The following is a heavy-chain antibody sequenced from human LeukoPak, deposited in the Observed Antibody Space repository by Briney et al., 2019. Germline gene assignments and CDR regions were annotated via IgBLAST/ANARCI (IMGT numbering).Heavy chain of an antibody. CDR1: GDSISSNSYY. CDR2: IFYSGST. V-gene: IGHV4-39*01. CDR3: ARRYRSYEILTGYYRGRTSKHEYFDY. D-gene: IGHD3-9*01. J-gene: IGHJ4*02. Sequence: SETLSLTCIVSGDSISSNSYYWGWIRQPPGKGLEWIGSIFYSGSTYYNPSLKSRVTISVDTSKNQFSLKLRSVTAADTAVYYCARRYRSYEILTGYYRGRTSKHEYFDYWGQGTLVTVSS.